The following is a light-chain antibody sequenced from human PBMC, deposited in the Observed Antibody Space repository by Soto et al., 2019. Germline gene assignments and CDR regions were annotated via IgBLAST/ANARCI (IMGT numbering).Light chain of an antibody. V-gene: IGKV3-11*01. CDR2: DAS. J-gene: IGKJ1*01. CDR1: QSVSSY. Sequence: EIVLTQSPATLSLSPGERATLSCRASQSVSSYFAWYQQKPGQAPRLLIYDASSRATGIPARFSGSGSGTEFTLTISSLEPEDFAVYYCQQRSNWPVTFGQGTRVEIK. CDR3: QQRSNWPVT.